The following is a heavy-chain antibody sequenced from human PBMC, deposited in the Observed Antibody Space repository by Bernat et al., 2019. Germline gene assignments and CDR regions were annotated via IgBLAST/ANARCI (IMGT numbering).Heavy chain of an antibody. CDR2: IKQDGSEK. CDR3: ARIAAALRGFDY. Sequence: EVQLVESGGGLVQPGGSLRLSCAASGFTFSSYWMRWVRQAPGKGLEWVANIKQDGSEKDYVDSVKGRFTISRDNAKNSLDLQMNSLRAEDTAVYYCARIAAALRGFDYWGQGTLVTVSS. J-gene: IGHJ4*02. V-gene: IGHV3-7*01. CDR1: GFTFSSYW. D-gene: IGHD6-13*01.